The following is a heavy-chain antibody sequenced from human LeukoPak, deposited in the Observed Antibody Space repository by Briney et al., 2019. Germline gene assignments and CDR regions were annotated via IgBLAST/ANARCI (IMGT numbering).Heavy chain of an antibody. CDR1: GGYIISGDYY. V-gene: IGHV4-30-4*01. D-gene: IGHD5-12*01. J-gene: IGHJ6*02. CDR3: AREVDIVADDYYYYGMDV. Sequence: SQTLSLTCTVSGGYIISGDYYWSWIRQPPGKGLEWIGSIYYSGSTYYNPSLKSRVTISVDTSKNQFSLKLSSVTAADTAVYYCAREVDIVADDYYYYGMDVWGQGTTVTVSS. CDR2: IYYSGST.